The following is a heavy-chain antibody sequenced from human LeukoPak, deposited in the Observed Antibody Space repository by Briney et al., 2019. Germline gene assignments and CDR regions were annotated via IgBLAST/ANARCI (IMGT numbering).Heavy chain of an antibody. CDR3: AKARVSWDTTMAFDY. J-gene: IGHJ4*02. CDR2: ISGSGGQT. D-gene: IGHD5-18*01. CDR1: GFTFSYYA. Sequence: GGSLRLSCAVSGFTFSYYASTWVRQAPGKGLEWVSAISGSGGQTYYADSVKGRFTISRDNSKNTLYLQMNSLRAEDTAVYSCAKARVSWDTTMAFDYWGQGTLVIVSS. V-gene: IGHV3-23*01.